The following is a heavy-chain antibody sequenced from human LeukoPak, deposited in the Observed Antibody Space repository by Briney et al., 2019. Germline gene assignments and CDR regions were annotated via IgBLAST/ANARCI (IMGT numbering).Heavy chain of an antibody. D-gene: IGHD3-22*01. J-gene: IGHJ4*02. V-gene: IGHV3-30*03. CDR2: ISYSGSVQ. CDR3: ARSPRDSRDWTGTLDY. CDR1: GFTFNNFG. Sequence: GGSLRLSCAAYGFTFNNFGMHWVRQAPGKGLEWVSVISYSGSVQFYADSVKGRFTISRDASKNTVHLQMNSLRVEDTAVYYCARSPRDSRDWTGTLDYWGQGALVTVSS.